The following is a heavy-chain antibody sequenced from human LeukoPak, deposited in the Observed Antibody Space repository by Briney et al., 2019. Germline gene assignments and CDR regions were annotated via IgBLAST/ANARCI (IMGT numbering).Heavy chain of an antibody. CDR1: GGSISRSSYY. CDR3: ARHDYSNSWFDP. CDR2: IYYIGST. J-gene: IGHJ5*02. D-gene: IGHD4-11*01. Sequence: PSETLSLTCTVSGGSISRSSYYWGWIRQLPGKGLEWIGSIYYIGSTYYNPSLKSRVTISVDTSKNQFSLKLSSVTAADTAMFYCARHDYSNSWFDPWGQGTLVTVSS. V-gene: IGHV4-39*01.